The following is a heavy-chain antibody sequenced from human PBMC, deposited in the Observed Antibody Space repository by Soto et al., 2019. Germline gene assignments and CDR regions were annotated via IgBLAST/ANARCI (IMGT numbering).Heavy chain of an antibody. CDR2: IYHSGST. Sequence: SETLSLTCTVSGGSISSSNWWSCVRQHPGKGLEWIGEIYHSGSTNYNPSLKSRVTISVDKSKNQFSLKLSSVTAAVSAVYYSAREIWAHAFDIWGQGTMVTVSS. CDR1: GGSISSSNW. V-gene: IGHV4-4*02. J-gene: IGHJ3*02. D-gene: IGHD3-16*01. CDR3: AREIWAHAFDI.